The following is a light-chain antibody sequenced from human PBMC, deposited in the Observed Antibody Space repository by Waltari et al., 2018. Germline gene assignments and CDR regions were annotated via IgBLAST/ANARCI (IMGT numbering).Light chain of an antibody. Sequence: DIQMNQSTSTLSAYVGDRVTITCRASQSVGGRLAWYQQKPGKAPKVLIYKASILESGVPSRFSGSGAGTEFTLTIRSLQPDDFATYYCQQYNSYWTFGQGTKVEIK. CDR1: QSVGGR. J-gene: IGKJ1*01. CDR2: KAS. CDR3: QQYNSYWT. V-gene: IGKV1-5*03.